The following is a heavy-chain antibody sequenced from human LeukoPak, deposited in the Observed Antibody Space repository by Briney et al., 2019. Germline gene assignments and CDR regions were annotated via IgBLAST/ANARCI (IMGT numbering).Heavy chain of an antibody. J-gene: IGHJ6*03. Sequence: GESLKISCKGSGYSFTSYWIGWVRQMPGKGLEWMGIIYPGDSDTRYSPSFQDQVTISADKSISTAYLQWSSLKASDTAMYYCARHVRSGWYSYYYMDVWGKGTTVTVSS. CDR3: ARHVRSGWYSYYYMDV. D-gene: IGHD6-19*01. CDR1: GYSFTSYW. V-gene: IGHV5-51*01. CDR2: IYPGDSDT.